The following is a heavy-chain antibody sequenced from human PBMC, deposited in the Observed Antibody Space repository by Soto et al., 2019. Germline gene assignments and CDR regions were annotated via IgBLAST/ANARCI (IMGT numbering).Heavy chain of an antibody. CDR1: GYTFTSYG. CDR3: AKLYDSSGYYGEDTCYFDY. Sequence: ASVKVSCKASGYTFTSYGISWVRQAPGQGLEWMGWISAYNGNTNYAQKLQGRVTMTTDTSTSTAYMELRSLRSDDTAVYYCAKLYDSSGYYGEDTCYFDYWGQGTLVTVSS. J-gene: IGHJ4*02. V-gene: IGHV1-18*01. CDR2: ISAYNGNT. D-gene: IGHD3-22*01.